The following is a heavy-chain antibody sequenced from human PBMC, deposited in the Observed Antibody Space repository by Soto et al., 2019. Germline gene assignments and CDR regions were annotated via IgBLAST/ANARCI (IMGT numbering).Heavy chain of an antibody. D-gene: IGHD3-16*01. J-gene: IGHJ4*02. CDR2: IRFDESNK. CDR3: ARDLRDACFDY. CDR1: GFTFSSYG. Sequence: QVQLVESGGGVVQPGRSLRLSCAASGFTFSSYGMHWVRQTPGKGLEWVAVIRFDESNKYYADSVKGRFTISSDNSNNTVYLQMISLRAVDTAVYYCARDLRDACFDYWGQGTLVTVSS. V-gene: IGHV3-33*01.